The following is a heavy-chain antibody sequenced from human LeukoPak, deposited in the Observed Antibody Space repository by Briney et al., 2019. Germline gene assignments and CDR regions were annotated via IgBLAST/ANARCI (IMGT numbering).Heavy chain of an antibody. CDR1: GGSFSGYY. Sequence: SETLSLTCAVYGGSFSGYYWSWIRQPPGKGLEWIGEINHSGSTNYNPSLKSRVTISVDTSKNQFSLKLSSVTAADTAVYYCARGGYYGSGSYPNWFDPWGQGTLVTVSS. CDR3: ARGGYYGSGSYPNWFDP. V-gene: IGHV4-34*01. J-gene: IGHJ5*02. CDR2: INHSGST. D-gene: IGHD3-10*01.